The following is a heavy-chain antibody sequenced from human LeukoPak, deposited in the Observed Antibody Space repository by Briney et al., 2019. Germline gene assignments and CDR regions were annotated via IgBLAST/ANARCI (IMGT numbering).Heavy chain of an antibody. CDR3: ARDSPTHYDFWSGYGMDV. J-gene: IGHJ6*02. V-gene: IGHV3-21*01. CDR2: ISSSSSYI. Sequence: GGSLRLSCAASGFTFSSYSMNWVRQAPGKGLEWVSSISSSSSYIYYADSVKGRFTISRDNAKNSLYLQMSSLRAEDTAVYYCARDSPTHYDFWSGYGMDVWGQGTTVTVSS. D-gene: IGHD3-3*01. CDR1: GFTFSSYS.